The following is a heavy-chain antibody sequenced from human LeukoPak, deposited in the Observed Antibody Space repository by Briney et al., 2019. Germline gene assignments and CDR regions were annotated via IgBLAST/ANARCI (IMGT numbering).Heavy chain of an antibody. CDR2: ISYDGSNK. V-gene: IGHV3-30-3*01. CDR3: ARVLRSSYYFDY. CDR1: GFTFSSYA. Sequence: QAGGSLRLSRAASGFTFSSYAMHWVRQAPGKGLEWVAVISYDGSNKYYADSVKGRFTISRDNSKNTLYLQMNSLRAEDTAVYYCARVLRSSYYFDYWGQGTLVTVSS. D-gene: IGHD6-6*01. J-gene: IGHJ4*02.